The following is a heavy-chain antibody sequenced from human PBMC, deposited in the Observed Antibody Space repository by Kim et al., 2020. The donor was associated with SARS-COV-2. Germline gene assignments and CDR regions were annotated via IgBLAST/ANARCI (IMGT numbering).Heavy chain of an antibody. CDR1: GFTFSSYA. CDR3: AKRKQATGTQSYYYAMDV. D-gene: IGHD6-13*01. CDR2: IGGGGANT. J-gene: IGHJ6*02. Sequence: GGSLRLSCAASGFTFSSYAMNWVRQAPGKGLEWVSTIGGGGANTFYADSVKGRFTISRDNSENMLSLQMNSLRAEDTAVYYCAKRKQATGTQSYYYAMDVWGQGTTVTVSS. V-gene: IGHV3-23*01.